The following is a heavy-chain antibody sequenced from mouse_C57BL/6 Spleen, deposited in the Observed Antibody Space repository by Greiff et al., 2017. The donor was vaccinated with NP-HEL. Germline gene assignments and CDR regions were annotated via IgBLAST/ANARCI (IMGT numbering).Heavy chain of an antibody. CDR3: ARTGAFYYGSSYDAMDY. D-gene: IGHD1-1*01. Sequence: EVKLVESGGGLVKPGGSLKLSCAASGFTFSDYGMHWVRQAPEKGLEWVAYISSGSSTIYYADTVKGRFTISRDNAKNTLFLQMTSLRSEDTAMYYCARTGAFYYGSSYDAMDYWGQGTSVTVSS. CDR2: ISSGSSTI. CDR1: GFTFSDYG. J-gene: IGHJ4*01. V-gene: IGHV5-17*01.